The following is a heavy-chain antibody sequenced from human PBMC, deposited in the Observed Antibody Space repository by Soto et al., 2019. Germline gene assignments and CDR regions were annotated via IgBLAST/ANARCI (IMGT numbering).Heavy chain of an antibody. J-gene: IGHJ5*02. CDR1: GYTFTSYA. V-gene: IGHV1-3*01. Sequence: ASVKVSCKASGYTFTSYAMHWVRQAPGQRLEWMGWINAGNGNTKYSQKFQGRVTITRDTSASTAYMELSSLRSEDTAVYYCARDGGCRDGYTVGCNWLDPWGQGTLVTVSS. D-gene: IGHD5-12*01. CDR2: INAGNGNT. CDR3: ARDGGCRDGYTVGCNWLDP.